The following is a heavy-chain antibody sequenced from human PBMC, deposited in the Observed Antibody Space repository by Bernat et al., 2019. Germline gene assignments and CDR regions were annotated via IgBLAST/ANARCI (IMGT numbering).Heavy chain of an antibody. CDR1: GFIFSSYN. Sequence: QVHLMESGGGVVQPGRSLRLSCAASGFIFSSYNMHWVRQAPGKGLEWVAIIWYDGSNKFYADSVKGRFTISRDNSKNTLYLQMNNMGAEDTAVYYCARGLVGGGFDYWGQGTLVTVFS. J-gene: IGHJ4*02. CDR2: IWYDGSNK. V-gene: IGHV3-33*01. D-gene: IGHD2-15*01. CDR3: ARGLVGGGFDY.